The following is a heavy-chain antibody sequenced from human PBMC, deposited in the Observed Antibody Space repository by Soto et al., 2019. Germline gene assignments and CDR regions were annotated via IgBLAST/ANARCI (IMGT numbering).Heavy chain of an antibody. CDR3: ARDRNYYDSSGYYNDY. CDR1: GGTFSSYA. CDR2: IIPIFGTA. J-gene: IGHJ4*02. V-gene: IGHV1-69*01. Sequence: QVQLVQSGAEVHKPGSSVKVSCKASGGTFSSYAISWVRQAPGQGLEWMGGIIPIFGTANYAQKFQGRVTISADESTSTAYMEMSSLRSEDTAVYYCARDRNYYDSSGYYNDYWGQGTLVTVSS. D-gene: IGHD3-22*01.